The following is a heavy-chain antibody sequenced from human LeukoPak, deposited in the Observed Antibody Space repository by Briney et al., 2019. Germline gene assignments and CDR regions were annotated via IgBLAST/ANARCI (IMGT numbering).Heavy chain of an antibody. Sequence: GGSLRLSCAAPGFTFSSYGMHWVRQAPGKGLEWVAVISYDGGNKYYADSVKGRFTISRDNSKNTLYLQMNSLRAEDTAVYYCAKEEPAAIVSGMDVWGQGTTVTVSS. J-gene: IGHJ6*02. V-gene: IGHV3-30*18. CDR3: AKEEPAAIVSGMDV. D-gene: IGHD2-2*01. CDR2: ISYDGGNK. CDR1: GFTFSSYG.